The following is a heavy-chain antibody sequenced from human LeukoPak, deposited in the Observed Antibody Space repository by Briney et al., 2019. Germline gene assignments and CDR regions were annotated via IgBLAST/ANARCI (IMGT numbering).Heavy chain of an antibody. CDR2: ISSSSTTI. Sequence: GGSLRLSCAASGFTFSSYSMNWVRQAPGKGLEWVSYISSSSTTIYYADSVRGRFTISRDNAKKSVLLQMNSLRAEDTAVYYCARSNPYFDTSGPLDCWGQGTLVTVSS. V-gene: IGHV3-48*04. CDR3: ARSNPYFDTSGPLDC. J-gene: IGHJ4*02. D-gene: IGHD3-22*01. CDR1: GFTFSSYS.